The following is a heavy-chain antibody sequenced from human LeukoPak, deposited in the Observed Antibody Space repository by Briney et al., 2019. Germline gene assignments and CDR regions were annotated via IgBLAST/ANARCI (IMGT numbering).Heavy chain of an antibody. J-gene: IGHJ4*02. CDR1: GFTFSSYA. CDR2: ISRSGGST. D-gene: IGHD3-22*01. V-gene: IGHV3-23*01. CDR3: AKDGRTYYYDSSGYFHDY. Sequence: GGSLRLSCAASGFTFSSYAMSWVRQAPGKGLDWVSAISRSGGSTYYADSVKGRFTISRDNSKNTLYLQMNSLRAEDTAVYYCAKDGRTYYYDSSGYFHDYWGQGILVTVSS.